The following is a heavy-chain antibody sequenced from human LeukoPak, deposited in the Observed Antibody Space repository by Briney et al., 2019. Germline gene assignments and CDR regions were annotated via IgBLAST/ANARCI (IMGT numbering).Heavy chain of an antibody. CDR2: FDPEDVET. Sequence: ASVKVSCKVSGYTLTELAIHWVRQAPGKGLEWMGGFDPEDVETIYAQKFQGRVTMTEDTYTDTAYMELSSLRSEDTAVYYCAAYSGYAAYWGQGTLVSVSS. V-gene: IGHV1-24*01. CDR1: GYTLTELA. D-gene: IGHD5-12*01. CDR3: AAYSGYAAY. J-gene: IGHJ4*02.